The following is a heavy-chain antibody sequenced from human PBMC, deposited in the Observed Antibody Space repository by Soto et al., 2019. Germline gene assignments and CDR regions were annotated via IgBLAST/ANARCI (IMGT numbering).Heavy chain of an antibody. Sequence: QVQLQESGPGLVKPSETLSLTCTVSGGSIGSYYWNWIRQPPGKGLEWIGYIYYSGSTNYNPSLKSRVTISVDTSKNQFSLKLSSVTAADTAVYYCARDGGFYDGMDVWGQGTTVTVSS. J-gene: IGHJ6*02. CDR2: IYYSGST. CDR1: GGSIGSYY. CDR3: ARDGGFYDGMDV. V-gene: IGHV4-59*01. D-gene: IGHD3-3*01.